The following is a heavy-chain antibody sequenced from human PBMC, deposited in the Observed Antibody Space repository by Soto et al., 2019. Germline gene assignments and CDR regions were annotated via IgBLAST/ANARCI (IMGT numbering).Heavy chain of an antibody. CDR3: ARVSRQYSRGWYQEGSYFDY. V-gene: IGHV1-69*13. CDR2: IIPIFGTA. D-gene: IGHD6-19*01. J-gene: IGHJ4*02. CDR1: GGTFSSYA. Sequence: GASVKVSCKASGGTFSSYAISWVRQAPGQGLEWMGGIIPIFGTANYAQKFQGRVTITADESTSTAYMELSSLRSEDTAVYYCARVSRQYSRGWYQEGSYFDYWGQGTLVTVSS.